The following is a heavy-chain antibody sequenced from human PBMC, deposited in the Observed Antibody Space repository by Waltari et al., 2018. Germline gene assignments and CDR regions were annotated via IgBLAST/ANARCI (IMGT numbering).Heavy chain of an antibody. J-gene: IGHJ6*02. CDR3: ARFRFGVVISYYYYYGMDV. CDR2: INHRGST. Sequence: QVQLQQWGAGLLKPSETLSLTCAVYGGSFSGYYWSWIRQPPGQGLEWMGEINHRGSTNYNPALKSRVTISVDTSKNQFSLKLSSVTAADTAVYYCARFRFGVVISYYYYYGMDVWGQGTTVTVSS. CDR1: GGSFSGYY. D-gene: IGHD3-3*01. V-gene: IGHV4-34*01.